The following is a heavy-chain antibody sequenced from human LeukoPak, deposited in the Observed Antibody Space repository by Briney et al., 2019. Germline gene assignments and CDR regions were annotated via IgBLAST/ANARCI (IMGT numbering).Heavy chain of an antibody. D-gene: IGHD2-15*01. V-gene: IGHV4-30-4*01. J-gene: IGHJ4*02. CDR1: GGSISSYY. Sequence: PSETLSLTCTVSGGSISSYYWSWIRQPPGKGLEWIGYIYYSGSTYYNPSLKSRVTISVDTSKNQFSLKLSSVTAADTAVYYCARGRGNIVVVVAATPNYYFDYWGQGTLVTVSS. CDR3: ARGRGNIVVVVAATPNYYFDY. CDR2: IYYSGST.